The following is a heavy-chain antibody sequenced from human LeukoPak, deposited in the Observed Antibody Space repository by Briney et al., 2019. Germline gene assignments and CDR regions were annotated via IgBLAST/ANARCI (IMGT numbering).Heavy chain of an antibody. J-gene: IGHJ4*02. V-gene: IGHV4-4*07. CDR2: IYTSGST. CDR3: ARDVRSGWYAYFDY. Sequence: SETLSLTCTVSGGSISSYYWSWIRQPAGKGLEWIGRIYTSGSTNYNLSLKRRVTMSVDTSKNQFSLKLSSVTAADTAVYYCARDVRSGWYAYFDYWGQGTLVTVSS. D-gene: IGHD6-19*01. CDR1: GGSISSYY.